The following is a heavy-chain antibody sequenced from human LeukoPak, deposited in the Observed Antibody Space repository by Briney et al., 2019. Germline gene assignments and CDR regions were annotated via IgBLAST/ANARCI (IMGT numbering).Heavy chain of an antibody. Sequence: ASVKVSCKTSGYPFINYDINWVRQASGQGLEWMGWMRPNSGKTGYAQKFQGRVTMTRNISIGTVYMELSSLRFEDTAVYYCARERGGQAGSYFPSWGQGTLVIVSS. CDR3: ARERGGQAGSYFPS. CDR2: MRPNSGKT. D-gene: IGHD1-26*01. CDR1: GYPFINYD. J-gene: IGHJ4*02. V-gene: IGHV1-8*01.